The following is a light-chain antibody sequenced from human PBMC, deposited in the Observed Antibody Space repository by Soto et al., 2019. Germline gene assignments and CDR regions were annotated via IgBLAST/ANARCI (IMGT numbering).Light chain of an antibody. CDR2: TTS. Sequence: DIQMTQSPYSLSASVGDRVSITCRASQTIGRYLNWFQQKLGEAPNLLIYTTSTLQSGVPSRFSGSGSWTEFTLTISNLQPEDFATYYCQQGSESPITFGQGTRLEI. CDR3: QQGSESPIT. CDR1: QTIGRY. J-gene: IGKJ5*01. V-gene: IGKV1-39*01.